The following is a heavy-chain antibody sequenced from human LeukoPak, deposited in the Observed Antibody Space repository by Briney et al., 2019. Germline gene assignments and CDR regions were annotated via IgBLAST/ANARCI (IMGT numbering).Heavy chain of an antibody. J-gene: IGHJ6*02. V-gene: IGHV3-23*01. Sequence: GGSLRLSCAASGFIFSSYSMSWVRQAPGKGLEWVSVITGSGGNTYYADSVKGRFTISKDNSKNTVYLQMSSLRVDDTAVYYCAKAASSSWPSYYYGMDVRGQGTTVTVSS. CDR1: GFIFSSYS. CDR3: AKAASSSWPSYYYGMDV. D-gene: IGHD6-13*01. CDR2: ITGSGGNT.